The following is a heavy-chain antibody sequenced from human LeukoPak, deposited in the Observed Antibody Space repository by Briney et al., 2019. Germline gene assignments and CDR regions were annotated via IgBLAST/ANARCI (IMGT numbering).Heavy chain of an antibody. V-gene: IGHV4-39*01. J-gene: IGHJ6*03. CDR1: GGSISSSSYY. Sequence: SETLSLTCTVSGGSISSSSYYWGWIRQPPGKGLEWIGSIYYSGSTYYNPSLKSRVTISVDTSKNQFSLKLSSVTAADTAVYYCARQSGSGSYTVYYYYYYYMDVWGKGTTVTISS. D-gene: IGHD3-10*01. CDR2: IYYSGST. CDR3: ARQSGSGSYTVYYYYYYYMDV.